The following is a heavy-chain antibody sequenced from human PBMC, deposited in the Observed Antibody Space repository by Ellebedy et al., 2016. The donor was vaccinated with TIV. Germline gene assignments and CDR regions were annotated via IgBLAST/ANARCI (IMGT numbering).Heavy chain of an antibody. CDR3: AREGHTSGRCGDFDP. CDR1: GVSSTNHI. CDR2: ISYIDGST. Sequence: PGGSLRLSCLLSGVSSTNHILHWVRQAPGEGLEWVAGISYIDGSTYYADSVRGRFTISRDKYRNTLQMNSLTPEDTALYYCAREGHTSGRCGDFDPWGQGTVVIVSS. V-gene: IGHV3-30*01. D-gene: IGHD6-19*01. J-gene: IGHJ5*02.